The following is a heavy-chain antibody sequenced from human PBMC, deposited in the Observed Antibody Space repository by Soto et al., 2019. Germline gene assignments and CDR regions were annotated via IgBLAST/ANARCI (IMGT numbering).Heavy chain of an antibody. D-gene: IGHD1-26*01. V-gene: IGHV3-11*05. Sequence: QVQLVESGGGLVKPGGSLRLSCAASGFTFSDYYMSWIRQAPGKGLEWVSYISRSSSYTNYADSVNGRFTISRDNAKNSLYLKRNSLRPDDTAVYYCGGGGGSYLPDYWGQGTLVTVSS. CDR1: GFTFSDYY. CDR3: GGGGGSYLPDY. J-gene: IGHJ4*02. CDR2: ISRSSSYT.